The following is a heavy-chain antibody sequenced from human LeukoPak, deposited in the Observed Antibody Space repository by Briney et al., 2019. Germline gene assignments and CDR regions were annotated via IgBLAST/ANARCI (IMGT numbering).Heavy chain of an antibody. CDR2: ISSRRPTI. Sequence: GGSLRLSCAASDFSFSSYNMNWVRQIPGKGLEWISFISSRRPTIYYADSVKGRFTISRDNAKNSLYLQMNSLRAEDTAVYYCTELDCNSTNCHDYWGQGTLVSVSS. J-gene: IGHJ4*02. D-gene: IGHD2-2*01. CDR3: TELDCNSTNCHDY. V-gene: IGHV3-48*04. CDR1: DFSFSSYN.